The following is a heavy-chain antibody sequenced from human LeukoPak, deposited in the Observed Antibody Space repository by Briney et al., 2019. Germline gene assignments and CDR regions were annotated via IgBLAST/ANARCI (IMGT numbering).Heavy chain of an antibody. Sequence: SETLSLTCALYLGSFSGYYWSWIRQPPGKGLEWIGEINHSGSTNYNLSPKSRVTISVDTSKNQFSLKLSSVTAADTAVYYCARGGTYYYGSGSYSRFDYWGQGTLVTVSS. CDR2: INHSGST. CDR1: LGSFSGYY. CDR3: ARGGTYYYGSGSYSRFDY. D-gene: IGHD3-10*01. J-gene: IGHJ4*02. V-gene: IGHV4-34*01.